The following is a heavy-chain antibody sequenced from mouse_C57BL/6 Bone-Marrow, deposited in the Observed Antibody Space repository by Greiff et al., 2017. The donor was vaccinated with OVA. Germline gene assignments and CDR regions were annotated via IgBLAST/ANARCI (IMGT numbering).Heavy chain of an antibody. Sequence: VQLQQSGAELVKPGASVKLSCKASGYTFTSYWMHWVKQRPGRGLEWIGRIDPTSGGTKYNEKFKSKATLSVAKPSSTAYMQLSSLTAEDSAVYYCARWGLPCYWYFDVWGTGTTVTVSS. D-gene: IGHD2-2*01. V-gene: IGHV1-72*01. CDR1: GYTFTSYW. J-gene: IGHJ1*03. CDR3: ARWGLPCYWYFDV. CDR2: IDPTSGGT.